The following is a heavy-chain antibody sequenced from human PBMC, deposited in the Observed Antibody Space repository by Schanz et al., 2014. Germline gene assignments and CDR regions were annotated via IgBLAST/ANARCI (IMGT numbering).Heavy chain of an antibody. CDR1: TFTFSSYW. Sequence: EVQLVESGGGLVQPGGSLRLSCAASTFTFSSYWMHWVRQAPGKGLEWVSSISSTSTYLYYADSVKGRFTISRDSARNSLYLQMSSLRAEDTAVYYCARGTPFLCDYWGQGTLVTVSS. J-gene: IGHJ4*02. D-gene: IGHD3-16*01. CDR3: ARGTPFLCDY. V-gene: IGHV3-21*01. CDR2: ISSTSTYL.